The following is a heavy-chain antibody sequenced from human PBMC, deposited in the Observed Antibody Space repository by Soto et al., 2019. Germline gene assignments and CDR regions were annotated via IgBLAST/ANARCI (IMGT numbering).Heavy chain of an antibody. CDR1: GFTFSSYW. CDR3: ARETIAAAFHWFDP. Sequence: EVQLVESGGGLVQPGGSLRLSCAASGFTFSSYWMSWVRQAPGKGLEWVSNIKQDGSEKYYVDSVKGRFTISRDNAKNSLYLQMNSLRAEDTAVYYCARETIAAAFHWFDPWAQGTLVTVSS. V-gene: IGHV3-7*01. J-gene: IGHJ5*02. D-gene: IGHD6-13*01. CDR2: IKQDGSEK.